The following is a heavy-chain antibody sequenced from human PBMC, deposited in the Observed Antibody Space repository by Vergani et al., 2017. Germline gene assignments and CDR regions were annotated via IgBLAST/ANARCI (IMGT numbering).Heavy chain of an antibody. CDR2: IYPGDSDT. J-gene: IGHJ6*02. CDR1: GYSFTSYW. CDR3: ERLPSSIAALGDYYYYGMDV. V-gene: IGHV5-51*03. Sequence: EVQLVQSGAEVKKPGESLKISCKGSGYSFTSYWIGWVRQMPGKGLEWMGIIYPGDSDTRYSPSFQGQVTISADKSISTAYLQWSSLKASDTAMYYCERLPSSIAALGDYYYYGMDVWGQGTTVTVSS. D-gene: IGHD6-6*01.